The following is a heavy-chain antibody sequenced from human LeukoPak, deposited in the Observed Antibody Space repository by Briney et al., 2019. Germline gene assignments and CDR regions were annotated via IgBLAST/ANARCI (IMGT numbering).Heavy chain of an antibody. CDR3: AREKRGSGWFGNFDY. V-gene: IGHV4-30-4*01. CDR1: GGSISSGANY. Sequence: PSQTLSLTCTVSGGSISSGANYWSWIRQPPGKGLEWIGYIYHSGSTYYNPSLESRITISVDTSKNQFSLKLSSVTAADTAVYYCAREKRGSGWFGNFDYWGQGTLVTVSS. D-gene: IGHD6-19*01. J-gene: IGHJ4*02. CDR2: IYHSGST.